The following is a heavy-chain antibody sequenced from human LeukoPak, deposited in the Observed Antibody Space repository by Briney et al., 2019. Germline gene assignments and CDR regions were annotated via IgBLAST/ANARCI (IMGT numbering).Heavy chain of an antibody. J-gene: IGHJ5*02. D-gene: IGHD3-10*01. V-gene: IGHV3-33*01. CDR2: IWYDGSNK. CDR1: GFTFSSYG. Sequence: GGSLRLSCAASGFTFSSYGMHWVRQAPGKGLEWVAVIWYDGSNKYYVDSVKGRFTISRDNAKNSLYLQMNSLRAEDTAVYYCARDILVRGVNYDNWFDPWGQGPRSPSPQ. CDR3: ARDILVRGVNYDNWFDP.